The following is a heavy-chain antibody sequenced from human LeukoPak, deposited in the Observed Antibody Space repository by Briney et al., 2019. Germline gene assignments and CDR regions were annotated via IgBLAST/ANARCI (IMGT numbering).Heavy chain of an antibody. J-gene: IGHJ4*02. D-gene: IGHD5-24*01. CDR1: GITYNSFTTYG. Sequence: PGGSLRLSCAVSGITYNSFTTYGMSWVRQAPGKGLEWVSDISGTGGTTYYADSVKGRFTISRDNSKKTVYVQMNSLRAEDTAIYYCATRDGYNYLPDWGQGTLVSVSS. V-gene: IGHV3-23*01. CDR2: ISGTGGTT. CDR3: ATRDGYNYLPD.